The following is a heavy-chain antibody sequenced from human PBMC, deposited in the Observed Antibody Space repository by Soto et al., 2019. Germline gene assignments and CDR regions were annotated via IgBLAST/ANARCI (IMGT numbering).Heavy chain of an antibody. Sequence: PSETLSLTCSVSDGSVNSGNYYWSWIRQPPGKGLEWIGHIYYIGTTDYNPSLKSRVTISVDTSKNQFSLKVTSVTAADTAVYFCAREEKQLSRYGGDFDYWRQGLLVTASS. V-gene: IGHV4-61*01. J-gene: IGHJ4*02. CDR3: AREEKQLSRYGGDFDY. CDR2: IYYIGTT. CDR1: DGSVNSGNYY. D-gene: IGHD3-16*01.